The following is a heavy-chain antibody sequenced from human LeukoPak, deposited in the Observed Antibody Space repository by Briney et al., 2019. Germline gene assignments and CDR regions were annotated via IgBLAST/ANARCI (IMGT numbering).Heavy chain of an antibody. D-gene: IGHD2-2*03. J-gene: IGHJ5*02. CDR2: IIPIFGTA. CDR1: GGTFSSYA. V-gene: IGHV1-69*05. Sequence: SVKVSCKASGGTFSSYAISWVRQAPGQGLEWMGRIIPIFGTANYAQKFQGRVTMTRDTSISTAYMELSRLRSDDTAVYYCAIGYCSSTSCPGGWFDPWGQGTLVTVSS. CDR3: AIGYCSSTSCPGGWFDP.